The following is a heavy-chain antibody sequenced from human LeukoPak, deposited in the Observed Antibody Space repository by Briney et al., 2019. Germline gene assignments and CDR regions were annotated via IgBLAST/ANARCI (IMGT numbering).Heavy chain of an antibody. Sequence: PGGSLRLPCAASGFSFSSYSMNWVRQAPGKGLEWVSVISGSGDSTYYADSVKGRFSISRDNSNNTLYLQMNSLRADDTAVYYCAKDALLHISGWLNWFDPWGQGTLVTVSS. CDR3: AKDALLHISGWLNWFDP. CDR2: ISGSGDST. D-gene: IGHD6-19*01. CDR1: GFSFSSYS. V-gene: IGHV3-23*01. J-gene: IGHJ5*02.